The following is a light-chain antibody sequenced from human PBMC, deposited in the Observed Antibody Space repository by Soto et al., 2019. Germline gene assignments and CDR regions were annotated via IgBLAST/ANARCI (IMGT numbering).Light chain of an antibody. CDR3: GSFTSTSTLYV. V-gene: IGLV2-14*01. CDR1: SSDVGDNNY. Sequence: QSVLSQPASVSASPGQSITISCSGTSSDVGDNNYVSWYQQHPGKAPKLIIYEVNNRPSGVSNRFSGSKSGNTASLSISGLQAEDEADYYCGSFTSTSTLYVFGDGTKVTVL. J-gene: IGLJ1*01. CDR2: EVN.